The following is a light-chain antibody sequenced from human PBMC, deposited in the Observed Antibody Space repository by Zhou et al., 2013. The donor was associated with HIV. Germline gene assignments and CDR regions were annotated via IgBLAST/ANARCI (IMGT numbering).Light chain of an antibody. CDR2: AAS. CDR3: LQHNTYSWT. J-gene: IGKJ1*01. V-gene: IGKV1-17*01. CDR1: QDITND. Sequence: DIQMTQSPSSLSASVGDRVTITCRASQDITNDLGWYQQKPGKAPKRLIYAASTLQSGVPSRFSGSGSGTEFTLTISSLQPEDFATYYCLQHNTYSWTFGQGTKVEIK.